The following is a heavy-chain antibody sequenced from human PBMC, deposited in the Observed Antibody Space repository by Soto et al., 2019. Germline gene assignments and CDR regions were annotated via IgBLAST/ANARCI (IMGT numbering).Heavy chain of an antibody. CDR3: AKEEKGFMGSYFPLGWNSKP. D-gene: IGHD1-26*01. CDR1: GFTFSSYA. CDR2: ISGSGGST. V-gene: IGHV3-23*01. J-gene: IGHJ2*01. Sequence: EVQLLESGGGLVQPGGSLRLSCAASGFTFSSYAMSWVRQAPGKGLEWVSAISGSGGSTYYADSVKGRFTISRDNSKNGLFLQKNIRRAEEMAVNFCAKEEKGFMGSYFPLGWNSKPWGRGTLFTVSP.